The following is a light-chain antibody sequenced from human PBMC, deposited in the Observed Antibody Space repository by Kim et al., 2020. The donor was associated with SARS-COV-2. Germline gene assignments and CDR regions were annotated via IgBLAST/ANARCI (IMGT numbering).Light chain of an antibody. V-gene: IGKV3-20*01. Sequence: LSPGERATLSCRASQSFSSNYLAWYQQKLGQAPRLLIYGTTGRATGVPDRFSGSGSGTDFTLTISRLEPEDSAVYFCQQYGSPLLTFGGGTKLEIK. CDR3: QQYGSPLLT. CDR2: GTT. CDR1: QSFSSNY. J-gene: IGKJ4*01.